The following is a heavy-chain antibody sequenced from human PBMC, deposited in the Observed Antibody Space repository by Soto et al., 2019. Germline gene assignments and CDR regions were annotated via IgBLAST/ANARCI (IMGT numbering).Heavy chain of an antibody. V-gene: IGHV4-4*07. Sequence: SETLSLTCTVSGGSISGFFWTWVRQPPGMPLEGLGHVAASGSTAYNPSLRSRLSLSLDVSKNRFSLELTSVTAADTATYFCARGGSNHCYYGLDVWGQGTTVTVSS. CDR3: ARGGSNHCYYGLDV. J-gene: IGHJ6*02. CDR1: GGSISGFF. CDR2: VAASGST.